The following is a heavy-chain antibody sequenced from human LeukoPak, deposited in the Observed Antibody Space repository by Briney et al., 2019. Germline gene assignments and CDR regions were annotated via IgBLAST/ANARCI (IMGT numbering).Heavy chain of an antibody. D-gene: IGHD4-11*01. CDR1: GYSFTSNW. Sequence: GESLKISCNGSGYSFTSNWISWVRQMPGKGLEWMGIIYPGDSDTRYSPSFQGQVTISADKSISTAYLQWSSLKASDTAMYYCARQPTVKAVSDYWGQGTLVTVSS. CDR2: IYPGDSDT. CDR3: ARQPTVKAVSDY. J-gene: IGHJ4*02. V-gene: IGHV5-51*01.